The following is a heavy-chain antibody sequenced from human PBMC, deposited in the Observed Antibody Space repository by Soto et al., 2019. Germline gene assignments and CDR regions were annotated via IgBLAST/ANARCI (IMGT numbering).Heavy chain of an antibody. CDR3: ARDYFLRFLALPPTGGWFDP. V-gene: IGHV1-8*01. CDR1: GYTFTSYD. J-gene: IGHJ5*02. CDR2: MNPNSGNT. Sequence: GASVKVSCKASGYTFTSYDINWVRQATGQGLEWMGWMNPNSGNTGYAQKFQGRVTMTRNTSISTAYMELSSLRSEDTAVYYCARDYFLRFLALPPTGGWFDPWGQGTLVTVSS. D-gene: IGHD3-3*01.